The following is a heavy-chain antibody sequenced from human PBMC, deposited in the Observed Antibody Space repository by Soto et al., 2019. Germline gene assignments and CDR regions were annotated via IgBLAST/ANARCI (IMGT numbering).Heavy chain of an antibody. V-gene: IGHV3-30*18. D-gene: IGHD3-10*01. Sequence: RGXLRISYEPSGFTFSSYGMPWDLQAPGKGLEWVAVISYYGSNKYYADSVKGRFTISRDNSKNTLYLQMNSLRAEDTAVYYCAKFSSSGHPMDVWGQGTTVTVSS. CDR2: ISYYGSNK. J-gene: IGHJ6*02. CDR1: GFTFSSYG. CDR3: AKFSSSGHPMDV.